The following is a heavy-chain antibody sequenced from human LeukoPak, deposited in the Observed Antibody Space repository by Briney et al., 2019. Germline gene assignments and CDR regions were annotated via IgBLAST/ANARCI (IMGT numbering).Heavy chain of an antibody. D-gene: IGHD2-2*01. CDR2: IIPILGIA. CDR1: GGTFSSYA. CDR3: ARGYCSSTSCYAPIDY. V-gene: IGHV1-69*04. Sequence: SVKVSCKASGGTFSSYAISWVRQAPGQGLEWMGRIIPILGIANYAQKFQGRVTITADKSTSTAYMELSSLRSEDTVVYYCARGYCSSTSCYAPIDYWGQGTLVTVSS. J-gene: IGHJ4*02.